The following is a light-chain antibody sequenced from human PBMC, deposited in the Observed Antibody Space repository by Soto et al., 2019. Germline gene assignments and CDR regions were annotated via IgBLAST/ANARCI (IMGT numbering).Light chain of an antibody. V-gene: IGLV2-14*01. CDR2: KVS. Sequence: QSVLTQPASVSGSPGQSITISCTGTSSDIGTYKYVSWLQHHPSKPPKLIIFKVSNRPSGISDRFSGFKSANTAYLTISGVKAEDEADYYCSSDTTLNTVVFGGGTKLTVL. J-gene: IGLJ2*01. CDR1: SSDIGTYKY. CDR3: SSDTTLNTVV.